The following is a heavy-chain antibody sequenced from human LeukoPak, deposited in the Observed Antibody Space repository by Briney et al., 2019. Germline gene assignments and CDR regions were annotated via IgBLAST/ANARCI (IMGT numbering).Heavy chain of an antibody. J-gene: IGHJ5*02. D-gene: IGHD2-21*02. Sequence: GGSLRLSCAASGFTFSKVWMTWVRQAPGKGLEWVGRIRSKTDGGASEYAAPVKGRFSISRDDSNNTLYLEVISLKAEDTAIYYCTTDVNRFMVTASSWGQGTLVTVSS. CDR2: IRSKTDGGAS. CDR3: TTDVNRFMVTASS. CDR1: GFTFSKVW. V-gene: IGHV3-15*01.